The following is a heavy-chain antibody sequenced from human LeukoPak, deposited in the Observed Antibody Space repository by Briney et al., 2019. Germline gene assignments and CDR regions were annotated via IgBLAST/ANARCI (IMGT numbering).Heavy chain of an antibody. Sequence: PSETLSLTCTVSGGSISSGDYYWSWIRQPPGKGLEGVGCIYCSGSTSYNPSHKIRVTISLDTSKNYFSLKLTSVTAADTAMYYCARRDYYDSSGYYYHWGQGTLVTVSS. CDR2: IYCSGST. J-gene: IGHJ5*02. V-gene: IGHV4-30-4*08. CDR1: GGSISSGDYY. D-gene: IGHD3-22*01. CDR3: ARRDYYDSSGYYYH.